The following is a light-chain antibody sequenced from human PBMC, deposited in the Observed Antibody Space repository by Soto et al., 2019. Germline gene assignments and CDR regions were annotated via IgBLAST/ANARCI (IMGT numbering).Light chain of an antibody. CDR2: GTS. Sequence: EIVLTQSPGTLSLSLGERATLSCRASQSVSSNYLAWYQQKPGQAPRLLIYGTSSRAPGIPDRFSGSGSGTDFTLTISRLEPEDFSVYYFQQYGNSPRYSFGQGTKLEI. V-gene: IGKV3-20*01. CDR1: QSVSSNY. CDR3: QQYGNSPRYS. J-gene: IGKJ2*03.